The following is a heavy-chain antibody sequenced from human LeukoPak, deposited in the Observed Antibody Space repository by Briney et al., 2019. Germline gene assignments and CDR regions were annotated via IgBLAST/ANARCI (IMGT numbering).Heavy chain of an antibody. D-gene: IGHD6-6*01. V-gene: IGHV1-2*02. Sequence: ASVKVSCKASGYTFTGYYMHWVRQAPGQGLEWMGWINPNSGGTNYAQKFQGRVTMTRDTSISTAYMELSRLRSDVTAVYYCARSPYSSSSRYYFDYWGQGTLVTVSS. J-gene: IGHJ4*02. CDR2: INPNSGGT. CDR3: ARSPYSSSSRYYFDY. CDR1: GYTFTGYY.